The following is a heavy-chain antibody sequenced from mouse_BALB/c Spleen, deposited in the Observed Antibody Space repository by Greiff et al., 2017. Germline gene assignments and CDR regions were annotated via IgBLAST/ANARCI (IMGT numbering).Heavy chain of an antibody. V-gene: IGHV5-17*02. D-gene: IGHD2-3*01. J-gene: IGHJ4*01. CDR2: ISSGSSTI. Sequence: EVMLVESGGGLVQPGGSRKLSCAASGFTFSSFGMHWVRQAPEKGLEWVAYISSGSSTIYYADTVKGRFTISRDNPKNTLFLQMTSLRSEDTAMYYCAREGDGYYFGYAMDYWGQGTSVTVSS. CDR1: GFTFSSFG. CDR3: AREGDGYYFGYAMDY.